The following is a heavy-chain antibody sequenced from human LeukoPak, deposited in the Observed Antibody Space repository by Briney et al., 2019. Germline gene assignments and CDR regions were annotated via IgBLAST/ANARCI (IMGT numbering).Heavy chain of an antibody. D-gene: IGHD3-16*02. V-gene: IGHV4-4*07. J-gene: IGHJ4*02. CDR3: ARGGSRGRSGSYRFDY. CDR2: IYTSGST. Sequence: KPSETLSLTCTVSGGSISSYYWSWIRQPAGKGLEWIGRIYTSGSTNYNPSLKSRVTMSVDTSKNQFSLKLSSVTAADTAVCYCARGGSRGRSGSYRFDYWGQGTLVTVSS. CDR1: GGSISSYY.